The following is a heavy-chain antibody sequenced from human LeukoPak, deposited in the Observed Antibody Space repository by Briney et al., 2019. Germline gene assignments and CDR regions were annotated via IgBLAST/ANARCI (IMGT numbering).Heavy chain of an antibody. Sequence: GGSLRLSCAASGFTFGSYSMNWVRQAPGRGLEWVSSISSSSSYIYYADSVKGRFTISRDNAKNSLYLQMNSLRAEDTAVYYCARDQGDYFDYWGQGTLVTVSS. CDR2: ISSSSSYI. J-gene: IGHJ4*02. CDR3: ARDQGDYFDY. CDR1: GFTFGSYS. V-gene: IGHV3-21*01.